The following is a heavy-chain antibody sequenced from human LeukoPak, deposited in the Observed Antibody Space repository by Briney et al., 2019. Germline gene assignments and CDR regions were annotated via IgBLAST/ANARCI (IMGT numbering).Heavy chain of an antibody. J-gene: IGHJ4*02. CDR1: GGTFSSYA. Sequence: SVKVSCKASGGTFSSYAISWVRQAPGQGLEWMGGIIPIFGTANYAQKFQGRVTITADESTSTAYMELSSLRSEDTAVYYCARLIAAAGIISSDYWGQGTLVTVSS. D-gene: IGHD6-13*01. V-gene: IGHV1-69*13. CDR3: ARLIAAAGIISSDY. CDR2: IIPIFGTA.